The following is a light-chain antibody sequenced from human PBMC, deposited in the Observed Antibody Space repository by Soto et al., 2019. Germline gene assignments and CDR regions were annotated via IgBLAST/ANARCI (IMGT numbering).Light chain of an antibody. J-gene: IGKJ1*01. CDR2: KSS. Sequence: DIQMTQSPSTLSGSVGDRVTITCRASQTISSWLAWYQQKPGKAPKLLIYKSSTLKSGVPSRFSGSGSGTEFTLTISILQPDDFATYYCQHYNSYSEAFAQGTKVELK. CDR3: QHYNSYSEA. CDR1: QTISSW. V-gene: IGKV1-5*03.